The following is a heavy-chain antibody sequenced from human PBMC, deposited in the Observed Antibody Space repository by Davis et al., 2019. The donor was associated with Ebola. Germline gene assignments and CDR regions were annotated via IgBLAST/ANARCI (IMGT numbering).Heavy chain of an antibody. D-gene: IGHD2/OR15-2a*01. CDR1: GFTVSSNY. J-gene: IGHJ6*03. Sequence: GESLKISCAASGFTVSSNYLSWVRQAPGKGLEWVSFIYSDGTTHYADSVKGRFTIYRDDSKNTLYLQMNSRTAEDTAVYYCARSAEILSIYYYYHMDVWGKGTTVTVSS. CDR2: IYSDGTT. V-gene: IGHV3-53*01. CDR3: ARSAEILSIYYYYHMDV.